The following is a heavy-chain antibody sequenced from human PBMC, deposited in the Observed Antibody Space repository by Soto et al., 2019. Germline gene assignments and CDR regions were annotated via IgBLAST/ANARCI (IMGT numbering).Heavy chain of an antibody. CDR1: GFTFRTYA. CDR3: AKEKDYDFNWGSDRFTSHY. J-gene: IGHJ4*02. D-gene: IGHD3-16*02. CDR2: ISGSAGT. V-gene: IGHV3-23*01. Sequence: GGSQRLSCTASGFTFRTYAMTWFRQAPGKGLEWVSAISGSAGTFYATSVKGRFTISRDNSRSTVYLQMHSLRAEDSAIYYCAKEKDYDFNWGSDRFTSHYWGRGTLVTVSS.